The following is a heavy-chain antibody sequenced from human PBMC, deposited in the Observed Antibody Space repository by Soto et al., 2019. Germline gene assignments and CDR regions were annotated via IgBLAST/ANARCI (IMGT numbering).Heavy chain of an antibody. CDR2: IYYSGST. CDR1: GGSISSSSYY. D-gene: IGHD6-6*01. Sequence: QLQLQESGQGLVKPSETLSLTCTVSGGSISSSSYYWGWIRQPPGKGLEWIGSIYYSGSTYYNPSLKSRVTISVDTSKNQFSLKLSSVTAADTAVYYCARVGYSSSPYFDYWGQGTLVTVSS. V-gene: IGHV4-39*01. J-gene: IGHJ4*02. CDR3: ARVGYSSSPYFDY.